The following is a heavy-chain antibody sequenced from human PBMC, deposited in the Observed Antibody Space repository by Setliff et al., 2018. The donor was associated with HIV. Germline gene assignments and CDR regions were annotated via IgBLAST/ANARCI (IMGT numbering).Heavy chain of an antibody. J-gene: IGHJ5*02. D-gene: IGHD3-9*01. CDR2: ISAYNGNT. Sequence: ASVKVSCKASGYNFINYGISWVRQAPGQGLEWMGWISAYNGNTNYAPRLLGRVTMTTDTSTSTAYMEVRSLSSDDTAVYYCARARLQGIVTAVGPRDNCLDPWGQGTRVTVSS. CDR3: ARARLQGIVTAVGPRDNCLDP. V-gene: IGHV1-18*04. CDR1: GYNFINYG.